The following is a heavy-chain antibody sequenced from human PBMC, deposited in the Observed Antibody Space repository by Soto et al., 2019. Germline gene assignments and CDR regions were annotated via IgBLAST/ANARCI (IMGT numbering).Heavy chain of an antibody. D-gene: IGHD2-2*01. CDR1: GFTFSSYG. V-gene: IGHV3-33*01. J-gene: IGHJ6*02. CDR3: AGDLKTSSGYCSSTSCHFNYYYYYGMDV. Sequence: HPGGSLRLSCAASGFTFSSYGMHWVRQAPGKGLEWVAVIWYDGSNKYYADSVKGRFTISRDNSKNTLYLQMNSLRAEDTAVYYCAGDLKTSSGYCSSTSCHFNYYYYYGMDVRGQGTTVTVSS. CDR2: IWYDGSNK.